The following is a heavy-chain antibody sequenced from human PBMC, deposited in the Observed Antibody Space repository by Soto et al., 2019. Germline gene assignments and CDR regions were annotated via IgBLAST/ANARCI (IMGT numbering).Heavy chain of an antibody. J-gene: IGHJ3*02. Sequence: GGSLRLSCAASGFTFSSYAMSWVRQAPGKGLEWVSAISGSGGSTYYADSVKGRFTISRDNSKNTLYLQMNSLRAEDTAVYYCAKDLSPGGAKPGAFDIWGQGTMVTVSS. V-gene: IGHV3-23*01. D-gene: IGHD3-16*01. CDR2: ISGSGGST. CDR3: AKDLSPGGAKPGAFDI. CDR1: GFTFSSYA.